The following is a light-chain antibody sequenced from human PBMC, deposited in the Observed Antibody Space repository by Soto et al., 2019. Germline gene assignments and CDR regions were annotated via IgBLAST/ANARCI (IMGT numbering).Light chain of an antibody. CDR2: GAS. V-gene: IGKV3-15*01. J-gene: IGKJ1*01. CDR3: KKYNNWPPGT. CDR1: QSVSSN. Sequence: EIVMTQSPATLSVSPGERATLSCRASQSVSSNLAWYQQKPGQAPRLLVYGASTRATGIPARFSGSGSGTEFTLATLSLQSEDLPIYYGKKYNNWPPGTFGQGAKVEI.